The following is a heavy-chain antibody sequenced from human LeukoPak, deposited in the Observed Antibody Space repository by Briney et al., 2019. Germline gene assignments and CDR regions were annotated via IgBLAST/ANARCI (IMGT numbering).Heavy chain of an antibody. CDR1: GFTFSSYA. J-gene: IGHJ6*02. V-gene: IGHV3-30-3*01. D-gene: IGHD1-1*01. Sequence: GGSLRLSCAASGFTFSSYAMHWVRQAPGKGLERVAVISYDGSNKYYADSVKGRFTISRDNSKNTLYLQMNSLRAEDTAVYYCARASAMERYYNYYYYYGMDVWGQGTTVTVSS. CDR2: ISYDGSNK. CDR3: ARASAMERYYNYYYYYGMDV.